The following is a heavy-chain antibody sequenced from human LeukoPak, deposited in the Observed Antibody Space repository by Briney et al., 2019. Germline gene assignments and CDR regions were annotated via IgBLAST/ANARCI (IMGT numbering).Heavy chain of an antibody. Sequence: GASVKVSCKAPGYTFISYGISWVRQAPGQGLEWMGWISAYNGNTNYAQKLQGRVTMTTDTSTSTAYMELRSLGSDDTAVYHCARDGRFGELSDYWGQGTLVTVSS. J-gene: IGHJ4*02. D-gene: IGHD3-10*01. CDR1: GYTFISYG. CDR2: ISAYNGNT. V-gene: IGHV1-18*01. CDR3: ARDGRFGELSDY.